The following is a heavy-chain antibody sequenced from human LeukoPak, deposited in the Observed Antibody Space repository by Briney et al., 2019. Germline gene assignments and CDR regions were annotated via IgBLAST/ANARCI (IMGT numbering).Heavy chain of an antibody. CDR2: INPNSGGT. J-gene: IGHJ4*02. D-gene: IGHD2-2*01. V-gene: IGHV1-2*02. CDR3: ARDRVVVPAAFDY. Sequence: ASVKVPCKASGYTSTAYYMHWVRQAPGQGLEWMGWINPNSGGTNYAQKFQGRVTMTRDTSISTAYMELSRLRSDDTAVYYCARDRVVVPAAFDYWGQGTLVTVSS. CDR1: GYTSTAYY.